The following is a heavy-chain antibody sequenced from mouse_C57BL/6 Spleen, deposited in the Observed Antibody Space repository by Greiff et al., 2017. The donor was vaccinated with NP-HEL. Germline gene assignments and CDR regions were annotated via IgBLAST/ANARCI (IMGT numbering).Heavy chain of an antibody. CDR1: GFTFSSYA. V-gene: IGHV5-9-1*02. D-gene: IGHD1-1*01. CDR3: TRESARLLLGAMDY. CDR2: ISSGGDYI. Sequence: EVKLMESGEGLVKPGGSLKLSCAASGFTFSSYAMSWVRQTPEKRLEWVAYISSGGDYIYYADTVKGRFTISRDNARNTLYLQMSSLKSEDTAMYYCTRESARLLLGAMDYWGQGTSVTVSS. J-gene: IGHJ4*01.